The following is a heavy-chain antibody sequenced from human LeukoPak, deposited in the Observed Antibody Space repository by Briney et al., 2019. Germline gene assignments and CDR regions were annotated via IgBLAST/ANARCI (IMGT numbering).Heavy chain of an antibody. V-gene: IGHV4-38-2*02. Sequence: PSETLSLTCSVSGYSISSGYYWGWIRQPPGKGLEWIGSIYHSGNTYYNPSLQSRVSISVDTSKNQVSLKLSSVTAADTAVYYCARPGVGSGRYGAFDIWGQGTMVTVSS. CDR1: GYSISSGYY. CDR3: ARPGVGSGRYGAFDI. CDR2: IYHSGNT. J-gene: IGHJ3*02. D-gene: IGHD5-18*01.